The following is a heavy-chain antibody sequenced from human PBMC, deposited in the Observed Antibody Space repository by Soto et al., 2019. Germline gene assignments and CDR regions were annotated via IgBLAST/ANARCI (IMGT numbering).Heavy chain of an antibody. CDR1: GFTFSSYA. D-gene: IGHD5-12*01. CDR3: ARYWGTYSGYDWY. Sequence: QVQLVESGGGVVQPGRSLRLSCAASGFTFSSYAMYWVRQAPGKGLEWVAVISYDGSNKYYADSVKGRFTISRDNSKNTLYLQMNSLRAEDTAVYYCARYWGTYSGYDWYWGQGTLVTVSS. CDR2: ISYDGSNK. J-gene: IGHJ4*02. V-gene: IGHV3-30-3*01.